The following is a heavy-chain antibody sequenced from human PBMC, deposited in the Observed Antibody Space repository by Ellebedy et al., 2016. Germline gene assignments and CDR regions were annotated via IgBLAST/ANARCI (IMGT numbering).Heavy chain of an antibody. CDR1: GGSISSYY. CDR2: IYYSGST. Sequence: SETLSLTCTVSGGSISSYYWSWIRQPPGKGLEWIGYIYYSGSTNYNPSLKSRVTISVDTSKNQFSLKLSSVTAADTAVYYCARGYYGSGQGYFDYWGQGTLVTVSS. D-gene: IGHD3-10*01. CDR3: ARGYYGSGQGYFDY. V-gene: IGHV4-59*01. J-gene: IGHJ4*02.